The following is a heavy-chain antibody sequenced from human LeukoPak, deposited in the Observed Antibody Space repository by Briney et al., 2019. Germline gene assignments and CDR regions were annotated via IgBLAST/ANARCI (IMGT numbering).Heavy chain of an antibody. CDR1: GGSFSGYY. CDR3: ARLSQQLVPQIDY. V-gene: IGHV4-34*01. CDR2: INHSGST. D-gene: IGHD6-13*01. Sequence: SETLSLTCAVYGGSFSGYYWSWIRQPPGKGLERIGEINHSGSTSYNPSLKSRVTISVDTSKNQFSLKLSSVTAADTAVYYCARLSQQLVPQIDYWGQGTLVTVSS. J-gene: IGHJ4*02.